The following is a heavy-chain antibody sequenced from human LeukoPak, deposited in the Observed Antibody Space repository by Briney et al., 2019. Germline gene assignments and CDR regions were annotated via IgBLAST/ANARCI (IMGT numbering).Heavy chain of an antibody. CDR2: ISPNNGNT. D-gene: IGHD6-19*01. Sequence: ASVNVSCKASGDTFRSYDITWVRQAPGQGLEWMGWISPNNGNTNYAQKFQRRVTMTTETPTSTAYMEMRSLRSDDTAVYYCARDRDSSGWHVADYWGQGTLVTVSS. V-gene: IGHV1-18*01. CDR3: ARDRDSSGWHVADY. CDR1: GDTFRSYD. J-gene: IGHJ4*02.